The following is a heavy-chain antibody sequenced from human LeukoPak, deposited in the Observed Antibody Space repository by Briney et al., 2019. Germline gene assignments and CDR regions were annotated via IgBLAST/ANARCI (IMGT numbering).Heavy chain of an antibody. Sequence: GGSLRLSCAASGFTFSSHSMNWVRQAPGKGLEWVSSISSSSSYIYYADSVKGRFTISRDNAKNSLYLQMNSLRAEDTAVYYCARDLLSGYTHYYYMDVWGKGTTVTVSS. CDR3: ARDLLSGYTHYYYMDV. J-gene: IGHJ6*03. D-gene: IGHD3-3*01. CDR2: ISSSSSYI. V-gene: IGHV3-21*01. CDR1: GFTFSSHS.